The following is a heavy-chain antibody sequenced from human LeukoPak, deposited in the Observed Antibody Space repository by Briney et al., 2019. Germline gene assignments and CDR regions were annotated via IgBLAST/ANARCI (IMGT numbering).Heavy chain of an antibody. CDR2: INHSGST. CDR3: ARGGYSAYGLNWFDP. D-gene: IGHD5-12*01. CDR1: GGSFSGYF. V-gene: IGHV4-34*01. Sequence: PSETLSLTYALYGGSFSGYFWSWIRQPPGKGLEWIGEINHSGSTNYNPSLKSRVTISVDTSKNQFSLKLSSVTAADTAVYYCARGGYSAYGLNWFDPWGQGTLVTVSS. J-gene: IGHJ5*02.